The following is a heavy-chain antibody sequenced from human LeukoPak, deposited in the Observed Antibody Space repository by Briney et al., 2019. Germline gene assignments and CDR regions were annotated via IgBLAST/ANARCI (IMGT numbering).Heavy chain of an antibody. CDR2: ISSSSSYI. J-gene: IGHJ4*02. CDR3: ARDHVLLWFGELIN. D-gene: IGHD3-10*01. CDR1: GFTFSSYS. V-gene: IGHV3-21*01. Sequence: PGGSLRLSCAASGFTFSSYSMTWVRQAPGKGLEWVSSISSSSSYIYYADSVKGRFTISRDNAKNSLYLQMNSLRAEDTAVYYCARDHVLLWFGELINWGQGTLVTVSS.